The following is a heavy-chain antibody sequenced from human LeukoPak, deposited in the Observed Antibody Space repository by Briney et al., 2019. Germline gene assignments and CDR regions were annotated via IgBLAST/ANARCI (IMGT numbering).Heavy chain of an antibody. CDR1: GVSISNTVYY. Sequence: PSETLSLTCTVSGVSISNTVYYWGWIRQAPGKGLEWIGTSFDGGNSYYNPSLKSRVTMSVDGSKDHFSLTLASVTAADTAVYYCATTSGYRNYYYYYIDVWGKGTTVTVSS. V-gene: IGHV4-39*02. J-gene: IGHJ6*03. D-gene: IGHD3-22*01. CDR2: SFDGGNS. CDR3: ATTSGYRNYYYYYIDV.